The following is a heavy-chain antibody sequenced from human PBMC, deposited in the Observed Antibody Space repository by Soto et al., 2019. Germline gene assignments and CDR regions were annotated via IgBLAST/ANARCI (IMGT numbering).Heavy chain of an antibody. J-gene: IGHJ3*02. CDR3: ARARPPVQNWNWGRAFDI. D-gene: IGHD1-7*01. CDR1: GFTFSSYS. V-gene: IGHV3-48*02. CDR2: ISSSSSTI. Sequence: GSLRLSCAASGFTFSSYSMNWVRQAPGKGLEWVSYISSSSSTIYYADSVKGRFTISRDNAKNSLYLQMNSLRDEDTAVYYCARARPPVQNWNWGRAFDIWGQGTMVTVSS.